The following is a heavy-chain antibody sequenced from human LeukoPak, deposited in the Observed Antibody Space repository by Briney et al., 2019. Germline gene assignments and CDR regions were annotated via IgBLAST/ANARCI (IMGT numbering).Heavy chain of an antibody. Sequence: GGSLRLSCAASGFRFSDATVHWVRQASGTGLEWVGRIRSKGNSYATSYAASVRGRFTIPRDDSENTAYLQMNSLKTEDTAIYFCTAKSDTYGHFDYWGQGMLVTVSS. CDR2: IRSKGNSYAT. CDR1: GFRFSDAT. D-gene: IGHD5-18*01. V-gene: IGHV3-73*01. J-gene: IGHJ4*02. CDR3: TAKSDTYGHFDY.